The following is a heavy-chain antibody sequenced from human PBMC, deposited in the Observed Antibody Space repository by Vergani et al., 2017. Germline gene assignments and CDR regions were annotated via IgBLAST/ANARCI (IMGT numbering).Heavy chain of an antibody. CDR2: IIPIFGTA. CDR3: ARAYYDYVWGSYRPSHYYYYMDV. V-gene: IGHV1-69*01. J-gene: IGHJ6*03. Sequence: QVQLVQSGAEVKKPGSSVKVSCKASGGTFSSYAISWVRQAPGQGLEWMGGIIPIFGTANYAQKFQGRVTITADESTSTAYMELSSLRSEDTAVYYCARAYYDYVWGSYRPSHYYYYMDVWGKGTTVTGSS. D-gene: IGHD3-16*02. CDR1: GGTFSSYA.